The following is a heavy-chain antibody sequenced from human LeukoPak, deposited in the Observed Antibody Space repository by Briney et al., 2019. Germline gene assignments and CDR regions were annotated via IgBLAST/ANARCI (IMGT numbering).Heavy chain of an antibody. CDR1: GYTFTGYY. Sequence: GASVKVSCKASGYTFTGYYMHWVRQAPGQGLEWMGWINPNSGGTNYAQKFQGRVTMTRDTSISTAYMELSRLRSDDTAVYYCARENGGSGPYYYYGMDVWGQGTTLTVSS. J-gene: IGHJ6*02. CDR3: ARENGGSGPYYYYGMDV. CDR2: INPNSGGT. D-gene: IGHD2-15*01. V-gene: IGHV1-2*02.